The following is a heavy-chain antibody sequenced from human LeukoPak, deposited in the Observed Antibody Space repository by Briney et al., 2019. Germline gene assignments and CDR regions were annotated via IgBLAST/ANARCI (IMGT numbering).Heavy chain of an antibody. CDR3: AREYYGDYT. CDR1: GGSVTTYY. D-gene: IGHD4-17*01. CDR2: FYYTGGT. Sequence: NPSETLSLTCTVSGGSVTTYYWSWIRQSPGKGLEYIGYFYYTGGTNYSPSLKSRVTISVDTSKNQFSLKLTSVTAADTALYYCAREYYGDYTWGQGILVTVSS. J-gene: IGHJ4*02. V-gene: IGHV4-59*02.